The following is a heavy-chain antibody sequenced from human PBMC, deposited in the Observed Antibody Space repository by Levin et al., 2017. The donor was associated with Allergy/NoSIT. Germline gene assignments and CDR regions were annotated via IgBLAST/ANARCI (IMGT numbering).Heavy chain of an antibody. V-gene: IGHV3-64*01. CDR1: GFIFINDY. J-gene: IGHJ6*02. CDR2: IKTNGDST. Sequence: SCAGSGFIFINDYMHWVRQAPGKGLEYVSGIKTNGDSTYGNSVKGRFSISRDNSKNTVYLQMGSLTTEDTAVYYCVRDFYGMDVWGQGTTVTVSS. CDR3: VRDFYGMDV.